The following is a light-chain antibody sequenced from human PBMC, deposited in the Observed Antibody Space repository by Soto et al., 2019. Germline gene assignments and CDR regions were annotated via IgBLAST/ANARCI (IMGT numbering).Light chain of an antibody. CDR1: QDISNY. CDR3: QQSYSTTWT. J-gene: IGKJ1*01. V-gene: IGKV1-39*01. CDR2: AAS. Sequence: DIQMTQSPSSLSASVGLRVTITCQATQDISNYLNWYQQRPGKAPELLIYAASSLQSGVPSRFSGIGSGADGTLTISSLQTEDGATYYGQQSYSTTWTFGQGTKV.